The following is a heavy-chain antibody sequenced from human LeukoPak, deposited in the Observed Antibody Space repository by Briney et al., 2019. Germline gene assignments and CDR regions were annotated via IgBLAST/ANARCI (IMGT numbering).Heavy chain of an antibody. J-gene: IGHJ4*02. D-gene: IGHD6-13*01. CDR2: ISSSSSYI. CDR1: GFTFSSYS. V-gene: IGHV3-21*03. CDR3: ARAPRSSIAAAGTGVDY. Sequence: GGSLRLSRAASGFTFSSYSMNWVRRAPGKGLEWVSSISSSSSYIYYADSVKGRFTISRDNAKNSLYLQMNSLRAEDTAVYYCARAPRSSIAAAGTGVDYWGQGTLVTVSS.